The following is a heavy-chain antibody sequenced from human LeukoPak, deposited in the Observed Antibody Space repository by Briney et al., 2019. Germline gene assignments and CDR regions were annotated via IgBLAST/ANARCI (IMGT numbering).Heavy chain of an antibody. CDR2: ISSSGSTI. J-gene: IGHJ4*02. V-gene: IGHV3-48*03. Sequence: GGSLRLSCAASGFTFSTYEMNWVRQAPGHGLEWVSYISSSGSTIYYADSVKGRFTISRDNAKNSLYLQMDSLRAEDRAVYYCARGPSSPLTHWGQGTLVTVSS. CDR1: GFTFSTYE. CDR3: ARGPSSPLTH. D-gene: IGHD6-6*01.